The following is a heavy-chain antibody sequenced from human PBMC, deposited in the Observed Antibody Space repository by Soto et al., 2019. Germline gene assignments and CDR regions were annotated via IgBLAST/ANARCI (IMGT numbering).Heavy chain of an antibody. D-gene: IGHD3-10*01. CDR2: ISGSGGST. Sequence: GGSLRLSCAASGFTFSSYAMSWVRQAPGKGLEWVSAISGSGGSTYYADSVKGRFTISRDNSKNTLYLQMNSLRAEDTAVYYCAKDRVTMVRGVRYDAFDIWGQGTMVTVSS. V-gene: IGHV3-23*01. CDR3: AKDRVTMVRGVRYDAFDI. J-gene: IGHJ3*02. CDR1: GFTFSSYA.